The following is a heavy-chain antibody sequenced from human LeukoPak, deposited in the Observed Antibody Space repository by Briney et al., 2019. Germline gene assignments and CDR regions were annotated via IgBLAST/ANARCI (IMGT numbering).Heavy chain of an antibody. J-gene: IGHJ4*02. D-gene: IGHD6-6*01. CDR1: GYTFTSYY. V-gene: IGHV1-46*01. CDR2: INPSGGST. CDR3: ARSLSIAAYYFDY. Sequence: ATVKVSCKASGYTFTSYYMHWVRQAPGQGREWMGIINPSGGSTSYAQKFQGRVTMTRDTSTSTVYMELSSLRSEDTAVYYCARSLSIAAYYFDYWGQGTLVTVSS.